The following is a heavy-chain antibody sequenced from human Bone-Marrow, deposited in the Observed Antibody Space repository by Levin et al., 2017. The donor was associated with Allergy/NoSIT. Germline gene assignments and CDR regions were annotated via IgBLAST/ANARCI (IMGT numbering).Heavy chain of an antibody. CDR1: GASISSDNW. D-gene: IGHD3-10*01. J-gene: IGHJ4*02. Sequence: GSLRLSCTVSGASISSDNWWSWVRQPPGRGLEWIGEIYHSGSTTYSPSLKSRVAMLVDKSNNQFSLNLRSVTAADTAVYYCARAHWGGSPGDSWGQGTLVTVSS. CDR2: IYHSGST. CDR3: ARAHWGGSPGDS. V-gene: IGHV4-4*02.